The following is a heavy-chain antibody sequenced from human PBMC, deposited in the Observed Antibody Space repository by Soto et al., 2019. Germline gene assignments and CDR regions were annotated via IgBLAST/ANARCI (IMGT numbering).Heavy chain of an antibody. CDR1: GFTFSSYA. Sequence: PGGSLRLSCAASGFTFSSYAMSWVRQAPGKGLEWVSAISGSGGSTYYADSVKGRFTISRDNSKNTLYLQMNSLRAEDTAVYYCAKVRGGSYSGSPEPIDYWGQGTLVTVPS. V-gene: IGHV3-23*01. J-gene: IGHJ4*02. CDR3: AKVRGGSYSGSPEPIDY. CDR2: ISGSGGST. D-gene: IGHD1-26*01.